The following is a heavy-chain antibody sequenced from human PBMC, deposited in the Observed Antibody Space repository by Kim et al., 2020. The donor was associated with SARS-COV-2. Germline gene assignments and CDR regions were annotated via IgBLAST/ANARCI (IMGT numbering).Heavy chain of an antibody. J-gene: IGHJ4*02. Sequence: YYADSVKRRFTISRDNSKNTLYLQINSLRAEDTAVYYCARLYDSSGYSDYWGQGTLVTVSS. CDR3: ARLYDSSGYSDY. D-gene: IGHD3-22*01. V-gene: IGHV3-66*04.